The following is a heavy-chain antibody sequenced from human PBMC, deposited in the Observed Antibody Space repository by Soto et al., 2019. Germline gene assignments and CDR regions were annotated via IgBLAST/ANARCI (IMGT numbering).Heavy chain of an antibody. CDR1: GGSISSGGYS. CDR2: IYHSGST. Sequence: SETLSLTCAVSGGSISSGGYSCSWIRQPPGKGLEWIGYIYHSGSTYYNPSLKSRVTISVDRSKNQFSLKLSSVTAADTAVYYCARGGNYDFWSGYQTYFDYWGQGTLVTVSS. J-gene: IGHJ4*02. CDR3: ARGGNYDFWSGYQTYFDY. D-gene: IGHD3-3*01. V-gene: IGHV4-30-2*01.